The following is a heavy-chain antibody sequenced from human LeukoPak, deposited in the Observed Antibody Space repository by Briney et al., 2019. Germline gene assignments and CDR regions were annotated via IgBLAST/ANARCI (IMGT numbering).Heavy chain of an antibody. CDR2: IFSSGST. Sequence: SETLSLTCTVSGGSIRSYYWSWIRQPAGEGLEWIGRIFSSGSTNYNPSLRSRVTMSVDTSKNQFSLKLSSVTAADTAVYYCARGYNWNDHAPFDYWGQGTLVTVSS. V-gene: IGHV4-4*07. CDR3: ARGYNWNDHAPFDY. D-gene: IGHD1-1*01. CDR1: GGSIRSYY. J-gene: IGHJ4*02.